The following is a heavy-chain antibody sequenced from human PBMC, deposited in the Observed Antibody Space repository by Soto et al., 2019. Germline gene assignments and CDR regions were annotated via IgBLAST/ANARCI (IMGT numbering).Heavy chain of an antibody. J-gene: IGHJ4*02. CDR1: GGSISSGGYY. Sequence: QVQLQESGPGLVKPSQTLSLTCTVSGGSISSGGYYWSWIRQHPGKGLEWIGYIYYSGSTYYNPSLKSRINISVDTSKNQFSLKLSSVTAADTAVYYCARGWEPPTYYFDYWGQGTLVTVSS. CDR2: IYYSGST. CDR3: ARGWEPPTYYFDY. D-gene: IGHD1-1*01. V-gene: IGHV4-31*03.